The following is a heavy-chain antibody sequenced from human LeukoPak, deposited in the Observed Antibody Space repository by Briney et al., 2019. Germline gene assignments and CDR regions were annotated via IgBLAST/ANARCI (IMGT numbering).Heavy chain of an antibody. CDR3: ARGSSWYLASPFDI. Sequence: SVKVSRKASGGTFSSYAISWVRQAPGQGREWLGWINPNSGGTNYAQKFPGRVTMTRDTSISTAYMELSRLRSDDTAVYYCARGSSWYLASPFDIWGQGTMVTVSS. CDR1: GGTFSSYA. J-gene: IGHJ3*02. CDR2: INPNSGGT. V-gene: IGHV1-2*02. D-gene: IGHD6-13*01.